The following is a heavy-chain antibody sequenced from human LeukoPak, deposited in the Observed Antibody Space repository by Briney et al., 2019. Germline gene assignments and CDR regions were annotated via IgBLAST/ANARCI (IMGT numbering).Heavy chain of an antibody. V-gene: IGHV3-21*01. CDR3: ARDRGVADYGMDV. Sequence: GGSLRLSCAAPGFTFSSYSMNWVRQAPGKGLEWVSSISSSSSYIYYADSVKGRFTISRDNAKNSLYLQMNSLRAEDTAVYYCARDRGVADYGMDVWGQGTTVTVSS. D-gene: IGHD3-10*01. J-gene: IGHJ6*02. CDR2: ISSSSSYI. CDR1: GFTFSSYS.